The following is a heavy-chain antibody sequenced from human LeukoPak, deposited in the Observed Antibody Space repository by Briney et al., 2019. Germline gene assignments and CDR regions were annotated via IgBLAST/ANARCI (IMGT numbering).Heavy chain of an antibody. CDR2: IKQDGSET. V-gene: IGHV3-7*01. D-gene: IGHD6-19*01. CDR1: GFSISAYW. CDR3: SGDSGWLTDY. J-gene: IGHJ4*02. Sequence: PGGSLRLSCAASGFSISAYWMNWVRQAPGKGLEWVATIKQDGSETLYVDFVKGRFTISRDNAKNSPYLQMNSLRAEDTAVYYCSGDSGWLTDYWGQGTLVTVSS.